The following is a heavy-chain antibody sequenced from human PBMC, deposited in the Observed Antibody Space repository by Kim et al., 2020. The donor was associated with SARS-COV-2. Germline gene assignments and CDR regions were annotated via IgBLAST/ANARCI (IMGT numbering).Heavy chain of an antibody. J-gene: IGHJ4*02. V-gene: IGHV1-18*04. CDR3: ARAGGYSGSCVDY. Sequence: ASVKVSCKSSGYTFTTYTITWVRQAPGHGLEWMGWISTYNGNTKYAQKLQGRVTMTTDTSTSTAYMELKSLRSDDTAVYYCARAGGYSGSCVDYWSQGTLFTVSS. CDR2: ISTYNGNT. D-gene: IGHD1-26*01. CDR1: GYTFTTYT.